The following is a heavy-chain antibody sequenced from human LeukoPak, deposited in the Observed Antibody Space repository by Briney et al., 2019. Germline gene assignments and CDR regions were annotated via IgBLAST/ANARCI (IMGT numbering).Heavy chain of an antibody. J-gene: IGHJ4*02. CDR2: ISHDGSRT. CDR3: ATYDWSYDVDY. V-gene: IGHV3-74*01. D-gene: IGHD1-7*01. Sequence: GGSLRLSCAASGFTFSSYWMYWVRQTPEKGLVWVSGISHDGSRTRYADSVKGRFTISRDNAKNTLYLQMDGLRAEDTAVYYCATYDWSYDVDYWGQGTLVTVSS. CDR1: GFTFSSYW.